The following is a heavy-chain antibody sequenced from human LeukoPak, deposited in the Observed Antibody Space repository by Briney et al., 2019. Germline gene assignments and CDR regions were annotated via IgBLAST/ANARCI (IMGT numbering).Heavy chain of an antibody. V-gene: IGHV3-48*03. CDR3: ERGRMMATLFDY. CDR1: GFTFSSYE. CDR2: ISSSGSTI. J-gene: IGHJ4*02. Sequence: PGGSLRLSCAASGFTFSSYEMNWVRQAPGKGLEGVSYISSSGSTIYYADSVNGRFTISRDNANHSLYLQMTSLRAEDTAVYYCERGRMMATLFDYWGQGTLVTVSS. D-gene: IGHD5-24*01.